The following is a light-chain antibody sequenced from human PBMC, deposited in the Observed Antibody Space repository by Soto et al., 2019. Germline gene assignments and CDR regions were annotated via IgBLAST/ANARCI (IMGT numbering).Light chain of an antibody. CDR3: SPYAGTNNYV. J-gene: IGLJ1*01. Sequence: QSVLTQPPSASGSPGQSVTISCTGTNNDVGVYNYVSWYQQHPGKAPRLMIYEVTKRPSDIPDRFSGSKSGNTASLTVSGLQAEDEADYYCSPYAGTNNYVFGTGTKLTVL. V-gene: IGLV2-8*01. CDR2: EVT. CDR1: NNDVGVYNY.